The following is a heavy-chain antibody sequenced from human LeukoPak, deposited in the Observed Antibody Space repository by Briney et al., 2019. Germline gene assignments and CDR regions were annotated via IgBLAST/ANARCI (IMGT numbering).Heavy chain of an antibody. Sequence: SETLSLTCAVYGGSFSGYYWSWIRQPPGKGLEWIGEINHSGSTNYNPSLKSRVTISVDTSKNQFSLKLSSVTAADTAVYYCARGRYSGYPRWFDPWGQGTLVTVSS. V-gene: IGHV4-34*01. J-gene: IGHJ5*02. CDR2: INHSGST. CDR3: ARGRYSGYPRWFDP. D-gene: IGHD5-12*01. CDR1: GGSFSGYY.